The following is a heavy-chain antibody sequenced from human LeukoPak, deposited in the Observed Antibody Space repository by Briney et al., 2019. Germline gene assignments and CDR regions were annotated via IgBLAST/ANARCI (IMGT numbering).Heavy chain of an antibody. V-gene: IGHV3-21*01. J-gene: IGHJ4*02. Sequence: GSLILSCAASGFTFSSYSMNWVRQAPGKGLEWVSSISSSSSYIYYADSVKSRFTISRDNAKNSLYLQMNSLRAEDTAVYYCAFNSGYSSAWSPDYWGQGTLVTVSS. CDR1: GFTFSSYS. CDR3: AFNSGYSSAWSPDY. CDR2: ISSSSSYI. D-gene: IGHD6-19*01.